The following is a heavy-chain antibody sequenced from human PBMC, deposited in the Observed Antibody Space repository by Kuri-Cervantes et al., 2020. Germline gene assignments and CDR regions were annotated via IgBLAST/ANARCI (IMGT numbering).Heavy chain of an antibody. Sequence: ASVKVSCKASGYTFTSYGISWVRQAPGQGLEWMGWISAYNGNTNYAQKLQGRVTMTTDTSTSTAYMELRSLRSDDTAVYYCARVFQQLVTNYYYYGMDVRGQGTTVTVSS. D-gene: IGHD6-13*01. CDR2: ISAYNGNT. CDR3: ARVFQQLVTNYYYYGMDV. J-gene: IGHJ6*02. V-gene: IGHV1-18*01. CDR1: GYTFTSYG.